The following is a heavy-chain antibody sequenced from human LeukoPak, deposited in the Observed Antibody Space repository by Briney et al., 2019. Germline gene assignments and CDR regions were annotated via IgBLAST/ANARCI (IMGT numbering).Heavy chain of an antibody. D-gene: IGHD4-23*01. CDR2: INPNSGGT. J-gene: IGHJ4*02. CDR1: GYTFTGYY. CDR3: ARPRARSTVEIDH. Sequence: ASVKVSCKASGYTFTGYYMHWVRQAPGQGLEWMGRINPNSGGTSYAQKFQGRVTMTRDTSISTAYMELSRLRSDDTAVYYCARPRARSTVEIDHWGQGTLVTVSS. V-gene: IGHV1-2*06.